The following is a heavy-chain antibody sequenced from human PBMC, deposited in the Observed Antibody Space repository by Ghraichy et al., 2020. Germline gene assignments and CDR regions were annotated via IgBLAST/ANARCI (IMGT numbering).Heavy chain of an antibody. J-gene: IGHJ4*02. CDR1: GFTFRSFW. CDR3: AREGPSSGSFHY. CDR2: IKPDGSGQ. Sequence: GESLNISCGVSGFTFRSFWMSWVRQAPGKGLEWVASIKPDGSGQFYVDSVKGRFTISRDNAKNSLFLQMNSLSAEDTAVYYCAREGPSSGSFHYWGQGTLVTVSS. V-gene: IGHV3-7*03. D-gene: IGHD3-10*01.